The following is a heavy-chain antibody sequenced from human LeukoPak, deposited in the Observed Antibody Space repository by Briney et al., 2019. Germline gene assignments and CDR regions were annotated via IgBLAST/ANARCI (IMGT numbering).Heavy chain of an antibody. CDR2: IDPSDSYI. CDR1: GYSFTSYW. D-gene: IGHD2-2*01. Sequence: GESLKISCKGSGYSFTSYWISWVRQMPGKGLEWMGRIDPSDSYIKYSPSFQGHVTISVDKSIRTDYLQWRSLEASDTAMYYCARLHCSSNSCDDYWGQGTLVTVSS. CDR3: ARLHCSSNSCDDY. J-gene: IGHJ4*02. V-gene: IGHV5-10-1*01.